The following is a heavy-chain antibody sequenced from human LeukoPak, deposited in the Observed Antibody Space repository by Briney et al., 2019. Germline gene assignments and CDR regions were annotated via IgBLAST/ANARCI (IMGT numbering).Heavy chain of an antibody. CDR3: ARTGYCSSTSCSDY. CDR2: MNPNSGNT. J-gene: IGHJ4*02. CDR1: GYTFTSYD. Sequence: ASVKVSCKASGYTFTSYDINWVRQATGQGLEWMGWMNPNSGNTGYAQKFQGRVTMTRNTSISTAYTELSSLRSEDTAVYYCARTGYCSSTSCSDYWGQGTLVTVSS. D-gene: IGHD2-2*03. V-gene: IGHV1-8*01.